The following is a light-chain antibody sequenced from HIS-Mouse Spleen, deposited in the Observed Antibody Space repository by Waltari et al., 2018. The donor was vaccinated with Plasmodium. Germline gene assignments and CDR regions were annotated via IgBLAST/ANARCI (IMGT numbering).Light chain of an antibody. CDR1: QGIRHY. Sequence: DIQMTQSPSSLSASVGDRVTITCRASQGIRHYVAWYQQKPGKGPKLLIYAASTLQSGVPSRFSGSGSGTDFTLTISSLQPEDVATYYCQKYNSALWTFGQGTKVEIK. J-gene: IGKJ1*01. CDR2: AAS. CDR3: QKYNSALWT. V-gene: IGKV1-27*01.